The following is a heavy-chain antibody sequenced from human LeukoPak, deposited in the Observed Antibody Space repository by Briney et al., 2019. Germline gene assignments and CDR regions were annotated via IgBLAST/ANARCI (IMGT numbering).Heavy chain of an antibody. CDR1: GGSISSSSYY. D-gene: IGHD6-13*01. V-gene: IGHV4-39*01. CDR3: ARQSVMYSNSWLSY. CDR2: IYYSGST. Sequence: SETLSLTCTVSGGSISSSSYYWGWIRQPPGKGLELIGSIYYSGSTYYNPSLKSRVTISVDTSKNQFSLRLSSVTAADTAVYFCARQSVMYSNSWLSYWGQGTLVTVPS. J-gene: IGHJ4*02.